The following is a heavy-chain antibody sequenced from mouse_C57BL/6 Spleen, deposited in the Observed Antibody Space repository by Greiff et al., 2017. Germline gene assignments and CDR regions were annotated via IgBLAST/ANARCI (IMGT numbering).Heavy chain of an antibody. CDR2: IYPRSGNT. V-gene: IGHV1-81*01. Sequence: QVQLQQSGAELARPGASVKLSCKASGYTFPSYGISWVKQRTGQGLEWIGEIYPRSGNTYYNEKFKGKATLTADKSSSTAYMELRSLTSEDSAVYFCARGGPNWDEGGYYFDYWGQGTTLTVSS. J-gene: IGHJ2*01. D-gene: IGHD4-1*01. CDR3: ARGGPNWDEGGYYFDY. CDR1: GYTFPSYG.